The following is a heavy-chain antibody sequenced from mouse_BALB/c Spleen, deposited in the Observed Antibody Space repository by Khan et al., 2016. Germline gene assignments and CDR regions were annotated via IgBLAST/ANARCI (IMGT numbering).Heavy chain of an antibody. V-gene: IGHV14-3*02. CDR1: FFNIKDTY. CDR3: ARSPYDYDVGFAY. D-gene: IGHD2-4*01. CDR2: IDPANGNT. J-gene: IGHJ3*01. Sequence: VELKQSGPSLFPPFSSVQFSFTASFFNIKDTYMHWVKQRPEQGLEWIGRIDPANGNTKYDPKFQGKATITADTSSNTAYLQLSSLTSEDTAVYYCARSPYDYDVGFAYWGQGTLVTVSA.